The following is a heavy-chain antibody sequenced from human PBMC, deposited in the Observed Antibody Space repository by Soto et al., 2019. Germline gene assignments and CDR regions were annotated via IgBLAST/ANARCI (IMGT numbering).Heavy chain of an antibody. CDR3: ARDGRDIVVVPAAMDRHYYYYYYMDV. Sequence: ASVKVSCKASGYTFTGYYMHWVRQAPGQGLEWMGWINPNSGGTNYAQKFQGWVTMTRDTSISTAYMELSRLRSDDTAVYYCARDGRDIVVVPAAMDRHYYYYYYMDVWGRGTTVTVSS. CDR1: GYTFTGYY. D-gene: IGHD2-2*01. V-gene: IGHV1-2*04. CDR2: INPNSGGT. J-gene: IGHJ6*03.